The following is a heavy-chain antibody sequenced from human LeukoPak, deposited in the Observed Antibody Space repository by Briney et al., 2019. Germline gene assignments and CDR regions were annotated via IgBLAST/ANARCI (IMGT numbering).Heavy chain of an antibody. Sequence: SSQTLSLTCTVSGGSISSGSYYWSWIRQPPGKGLEWIGSIYYSGSTYYNPSLKSRVTISVDTSKNQFSLKLSSVTAADTAVYYCARPIVVVPLRAFDIWGQGTMVTVSS. V-gene: IGHV4-39*07. J-gene: IGHJ3*02. CDR3: ARPIVVVPLRAFDI. CDR1: GGSISSGSYY. D-gene: IGHD2-21*01. CDR2: IYYSGST.